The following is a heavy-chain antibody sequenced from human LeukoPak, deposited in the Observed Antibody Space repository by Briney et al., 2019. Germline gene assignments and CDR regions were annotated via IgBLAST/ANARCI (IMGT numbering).Heavy chain of an antibody. V-gene: IGHV4-34*01. Sequence: SETRSLTCAVYGGSFSGYYWSWIRQPPGKGLEWIGEINHSGSTNYNPSLKSRVTISVDTSKNQFSLKLSSVTAADTAVYYCARMATIFGVDYWGQGTLVTVSS. J-gene: IGHJ4*02. CDR2: INHSGST. D-gene: IGHD5-24*01. CDR3: ARMATIFGVDY. CDR1: GGSFSGYY.